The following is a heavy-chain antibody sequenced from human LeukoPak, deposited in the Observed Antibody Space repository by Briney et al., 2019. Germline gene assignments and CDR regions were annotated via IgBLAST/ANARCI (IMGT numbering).Heavy chain of an antibody. CDR1: GYSISSGNY. CDR2: IYHSGST. CDR3: AKGYCRGNSCYDDRGAFDY. Sequence: PSETLSLTCSVSGYSISSGNYWGWIRLPPGKGLQWIGSIYHSGSTYYNPSLKSRVTISVDTSKNQFSLKLSSVAAADTAVYYCAKGYCRGNSCYDDRGAFDYWGQGTLVTVSS. J-gene: IGHJ4*02. V-gene: IGHV4-38-2*02. D-gene: IGHD2-2*01.